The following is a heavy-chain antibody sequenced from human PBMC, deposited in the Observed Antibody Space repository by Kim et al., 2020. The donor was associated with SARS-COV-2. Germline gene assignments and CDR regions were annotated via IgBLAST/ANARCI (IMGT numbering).Heavy chain of an antibody. Sequence: SETLSLTCTVSGGSISNYYWGWIRQPPGKGLEWIAYYRGTTNYKSSLNSRVTISIDTSKNLVSLKLNSVTAADTAVYYCARDPRGSWRYFYLWGRGTLVT. CDR1: GGSISNYY. D-gene: IGHD2-15*01. CDR3: ARDPRGSWRYFYL. J-gene: IGHJ2*01. V-gene: IGHV4-59*01. CDR2: YYRGTT.